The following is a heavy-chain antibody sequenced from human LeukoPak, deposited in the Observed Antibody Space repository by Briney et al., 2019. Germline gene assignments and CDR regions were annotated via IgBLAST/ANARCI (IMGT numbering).Heavy chain of an antibody. CDR2: IYYDGTT. J-gene: IGHJ3*02. CDR3: ARFQSSGRGWLGFDI. CDR1: GGSISSYY. V-gene: IGHV4-59*01. D-gene: IGHD3-22*01. Sequence: SETLSLTYTVSGGSISSYYWNWIRRPPGKGLEWIGFIYYDGTTNYNPSLNSRVTISIGTSKKQFSLRLISVTAADTAVYYCARFQSSGRGWLGFDIWGQGTVVTVSS.